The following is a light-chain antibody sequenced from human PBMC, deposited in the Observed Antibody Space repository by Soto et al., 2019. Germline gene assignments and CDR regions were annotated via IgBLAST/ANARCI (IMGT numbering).Light chain of an antibody. Sequence: DFVMTQAPDSLAVSLGERATINCKSSQSVLYNSNNKNHLGWFQQKPGHPPKLLIYGASFRPSGVPDRFSGSGSGTDFTLTISSLEPEDFAVYYCQQRSDWPPSLTFGGGTKVEIK. V-gene: IGKV4-1*01. CDR2: GAS. J-gene: IGKJ4*01. CDR3: QQRSDWPPSLT. CDR1: QSVLYNSNNKNH.